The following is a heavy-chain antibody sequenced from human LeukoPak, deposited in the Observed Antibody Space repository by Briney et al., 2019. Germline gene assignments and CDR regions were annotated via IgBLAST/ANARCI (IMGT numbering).Heavy chain of an antibody. V-gene: IGHV3-23*01. CDR2: IRGDDSST. Sequence: GGSLRLSCAASGFTFSNYAMSWVRQAPGKGLEWVSVIRGDDSSTYYADSMKGRFTISRDNSKNTLYLQMNSLRAEDTAVYYCAAHRYSGIYPYYFDYWGQGALVTVSS. J-gene: IGHJ4*02. CDR1: GFTFSNYA. CDR3: AAHRYSGIYPYYFDY. D-gene: IGHD1-26*01.